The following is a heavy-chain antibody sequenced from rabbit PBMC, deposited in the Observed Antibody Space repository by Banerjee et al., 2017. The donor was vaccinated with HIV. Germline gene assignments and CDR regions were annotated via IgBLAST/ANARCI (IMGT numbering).Heavy chain of an antibody. CDR2: IDTGDSDT. D-gene: IGHD6-1*01. V-gene: IGHV1S45*01. CDR1: GFSLSRYW. Sequence: QEQLEESGGDLVQPEGSLTLTCTASGFSLSRYWICWVRQAPGKGLEWIGCIDTGDSDTYYASWAKGRFTISKTSSTTVTLQMTSLTAADTATYFCARVYLSYDGAAAAYAVNFNLWGPGTLVTVS. J-gene: IGHJ4*01. CDR3: ARVYLSYDGAAAAYAVNFNL.